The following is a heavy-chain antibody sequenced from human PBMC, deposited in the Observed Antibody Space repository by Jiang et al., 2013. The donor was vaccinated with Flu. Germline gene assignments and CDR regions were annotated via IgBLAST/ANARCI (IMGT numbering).Heavy chain of an antibody. CDR3: ARGDIVSAELGYYYYGLDV. D-gene: IGHD5/OR15-5a*01. CDR1: GGSISSDDYY. V-gene: IGHV4-39*07. CDR2: LYYSGST. J-gene: IGHJ6*02. Sequence: GPGLVKPSETLSLTCTVSGGSISSDDYYWGWIRQPPGKGLDWIGSLYYSGSTDYNPSLKSRVTISVDTSKSQFSLELNSVTAADTAVYYCARGDIVSAELGYYYYGLDVWGQGTTVSVSS.